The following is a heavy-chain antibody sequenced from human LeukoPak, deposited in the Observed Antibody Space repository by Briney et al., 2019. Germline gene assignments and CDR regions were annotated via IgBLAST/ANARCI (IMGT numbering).Heavy chain of an antibody. CDR1: GYTFTSYY. V-gene: IGHV1-46*01. J-gene: IGHJ4*02. CDR3: ARDALSGSYYPYYFDY. D-gene: IGHD1-26*01. Sequence: ASVKVSCKASGYTFTSYYMHWVRQAPGQGLEWMEIINPSGGSTSYAQKFQGRVTMTRDMSASTVYMELSSLRSEDTAVYHCARDALSGSYYPYYFDYWGQGTLVTVSS. CDR2: INPSGGST.